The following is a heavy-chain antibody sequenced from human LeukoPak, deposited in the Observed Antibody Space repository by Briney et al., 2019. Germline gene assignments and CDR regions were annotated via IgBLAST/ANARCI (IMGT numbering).Heavy chain of an antibody. V-gene: IGHV3-21*01. CDR2: ISSSSSYI. CDR3: AREGPYYYYDSNGYYHGPFDY. J-gene: IGHJ4*02. D-gene: IGHD3-22*01. Sequence: GGPLRLSCAASGFTFSSYSMNWVRQAPGKGLEWVSSISSSSSYIYYADSVKGRFTISRDNAKNSLYLQMNSLRAEDTAVYYCAREGPYYYYDSNGYYHGPFDYWGQGTLVTVSS. CDR1: GFTFSSYS.